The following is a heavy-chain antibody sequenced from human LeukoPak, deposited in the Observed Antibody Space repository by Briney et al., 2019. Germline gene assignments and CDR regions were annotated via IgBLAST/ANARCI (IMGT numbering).Heavy chain of an antibody. Sequence: GRSLTLSCAASGFTFSSFGMHWVRQAPGKGLEWVAVIWYDASNKYYADSVKGRFTVSRDNSKNTLYLQMNSLRDDDTAVYYCVRGVGVSRFNYLDSWGQGTLVIVSS. CDR3: VRGVGVSRFNYLDS. CDR2: IWYDASNK. J-gene: IGHJ4*02. CDR1: GFTFSSFG. V-gene: IGHV3-33*01. D-gene: IGHD6-13*01.